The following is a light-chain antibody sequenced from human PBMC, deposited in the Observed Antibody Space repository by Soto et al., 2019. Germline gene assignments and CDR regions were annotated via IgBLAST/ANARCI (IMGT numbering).Light chain of an antibody. CDR1: SSEVGGYKY. J-gene: IGLJ1*01. CDR3: SSYSGTNYHYV. CDR2: EFS. V-gene: IGLV2-8*01. Sequence: QSVLTQPPSASGSFGQSVTISCTGTSSEVGGYKYVSWYQQHPGKAPKLMIYEFSERPSGVPFRFSGSKSVKTASLTVSGLQADDEADYYCSSYSGTNYHYVFGTGTKVTVL.